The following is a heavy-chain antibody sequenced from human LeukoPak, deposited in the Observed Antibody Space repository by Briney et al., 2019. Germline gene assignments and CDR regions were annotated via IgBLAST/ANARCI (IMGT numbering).Heavy chain of an antibody. Sequence: GGSLRLSCAAFGFTFSNYAMSWVRQAPGKGLEWVSGIRGSGDTTYYADSVKGRFTISRDNSKNTLYLQMNSLRAEDTAVYYCAKDPHYDSSGYSFDPWGQGTLVTVSS. CDR1: GFTFSNYA. D-gene: IGHD3-22*01. J-gene: IGHJ5*02. CDR3: AKDPHYDSSGYSFDP. CDR2: IRGSGDTT. V-gene: IGHV3-23*01.